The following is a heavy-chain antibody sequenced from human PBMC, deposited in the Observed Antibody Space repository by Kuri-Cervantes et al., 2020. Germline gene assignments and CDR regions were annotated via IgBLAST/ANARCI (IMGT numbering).Heavy chain of an antibody. CDR1: GFTFSNAW. Sequence: GGSLRLSCAASGFTFSNAWMSWVRQAPGKGLEWVGRIKSKTDGGTTDYAAPVKGRSTVSRDDSKNTLYLQMNSLKTEDTAVYYCTTVLAAAGDFDIWGQGTMVIVSS. CDR3: TTVLAAAGDFDI. J-gene: IGHJ3*02. V-gene: IGHV3-15*01. D-gene: IGHD6-13*01. CDR2: IKSKTDGGTT.